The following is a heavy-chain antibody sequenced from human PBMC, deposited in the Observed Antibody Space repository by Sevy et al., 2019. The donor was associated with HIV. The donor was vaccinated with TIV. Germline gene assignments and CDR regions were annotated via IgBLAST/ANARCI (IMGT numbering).Heavy chain of an antibody. D-gene: IGHD2-2*01. CDR3: TTDLEYQLERYYFNY. J-gene: IGHJ4*02. V-gene: IGHV3-15*01. CDR1: EFIFTTAW. CDR2: IKSKTNGGTT. Sequence: GGSLRLSCAASEFIFTTAWMSWVRRAPGKGLEWVGRIKSKTNGGTTDYAAPVKGRFTISRDDSKKTLYLQMNSLKTEDTAVYYCTTDLEYQLERYYFNYWGQGTLVTVSS.